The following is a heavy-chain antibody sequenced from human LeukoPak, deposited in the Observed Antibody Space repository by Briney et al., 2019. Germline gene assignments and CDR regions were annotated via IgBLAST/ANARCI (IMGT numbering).Heavy chain of an antibody. D-gene: IGHD4-17*01. CDR3: ARDDGDYVLDY. CDR1: GGSFSGYY. Sequence: SETLSLTCAVYGGSFSGYYWTWIRQPPGKGLEWVGEINRGGSSNYNPSLKSRVNISLDTSENQFTLRLSSVTAADTAVYYCARDDGDYVLDYWGQGTLVTVSS. V-gene: IGHV4-34*01. J-gene: IGHJ4*02. CDR2: INRGGSS.